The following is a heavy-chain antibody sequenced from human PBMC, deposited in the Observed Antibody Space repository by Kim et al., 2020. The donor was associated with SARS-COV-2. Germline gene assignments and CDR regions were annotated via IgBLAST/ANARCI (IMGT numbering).Heavy chain of an antibody. CDR1: GFIFSSYV. D-gene: IGHD3-16*01. J-gene: IGHJ4*02. Sequence: GGSLRLSCAASGFIFSSYVMSWVRQAPGKGLEWVSVIYSGGSSTYYADSVKGRFTISRDNSKNTLYLQMNSLRAEDTAVYYCAKPLGGWSPYFFDYWGQGTLVTVSS. CDR2: IYSGGSST. V-gene: IGHV3-23*03. CDR3: AKPLGGWSPYFFDY.